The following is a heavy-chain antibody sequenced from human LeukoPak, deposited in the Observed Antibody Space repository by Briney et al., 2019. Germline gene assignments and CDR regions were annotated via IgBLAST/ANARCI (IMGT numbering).Heavy chain of an antibody. CDR1: GYTFTGYY. CDR2: INPNSGGT. CDR3: ASMLPYLYDFWSGYYNDY. V-gene: IGHV1-2*02. J-gene: IGHJ4*02. D-gene: IGHD3-3*01. Sequence: GASVKVSCKASGYTFTGYYMHWVRQAPGQGLEWMGWINPNSGGTNYAQKFQGRVTMTRDTSISTAYMELSRLRSDDTAVYYCASMLPYLYDFWSGYYNDYWGQGTLVTVSS.